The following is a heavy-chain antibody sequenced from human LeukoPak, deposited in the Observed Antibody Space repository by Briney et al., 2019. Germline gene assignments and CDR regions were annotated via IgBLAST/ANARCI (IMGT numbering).Heavy chain of an antibody. J-gene: IGHJ4*02. CDR2: IWYDGSNK. CDR1: GFTFSTYA. Sequence: GGSLRLSCAASGFTFSTYAMHWVRQAPGKGLEGVAVIWYDGSNKNYVDSVRGRFTISRDNAKNTLYLQMNSLRAEDTAVYYCARVDGAMGSLDYWGQGMLVTVSS. D-gene: IGHD5-18*01. V-gene: IGHV3-33*01. CDR3: ARVDGAMGSLDY.